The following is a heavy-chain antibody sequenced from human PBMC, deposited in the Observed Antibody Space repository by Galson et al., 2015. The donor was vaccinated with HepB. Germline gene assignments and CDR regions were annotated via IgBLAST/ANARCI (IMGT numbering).Heavy chain of an antibody. D-gene: IGHD2-8*01. Sequence: SVKVSCKASGGTFSSYAISWVRQAPGQGLEWMGGIIPIFGTANYAQKFQGRVTITADESTSTAYKELSSLRSEDTAVYYCARAGAPLGYCTNGVCYHGYYYGMDVWGQGTTVTVSS. J-gene: IGHJ6*02. V-gene: IGHV1-69*13. CDR2: IIPIFGTA. CDR3: ARAGAPLGYCTNGVCYHGYYYGMDV. CDR1: GGTFSSYA.